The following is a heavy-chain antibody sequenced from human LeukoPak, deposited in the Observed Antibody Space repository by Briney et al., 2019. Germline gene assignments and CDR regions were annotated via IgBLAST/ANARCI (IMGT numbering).Heavy chain of an antibody. V-gene: IGHV1-2*02. J-gene: IGHJ4*02. Sequence: ASVKVSCKASGYTFTGYHMHGVRQAPGQGLEWMGWINPNRGGTNYAQKLQGRVTVTRDTSISTAYMELSRLRSDDTAVYYCAGSGPSGYSYGYDYWGQGTLVTVSS. CDR1: GYTFTGYH. CDR3: AGSGPSGYSYGYDY. CDR2: INPNRGGT. D-gene: IGHD5-18*01.